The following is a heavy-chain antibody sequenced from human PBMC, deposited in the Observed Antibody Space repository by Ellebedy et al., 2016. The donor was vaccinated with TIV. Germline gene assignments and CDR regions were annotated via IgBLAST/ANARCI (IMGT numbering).Heavy chain of an antibody. V-gene: IGHV3-23*01. CDR1: GFTFNSFA. CDR3: VKSLGPLDGFDF. CDR2: ISNSGEST. J-gene: IGHJ3*01. D-gene: IGHD6-13*01. Sequence: GESLKISCVASGFTFNSFAMSWVRQAPGKGLEWVSTISNSGESTNNADSGKGRFTISRDNSKNTLYLQMNGLRAEDTAVYYCVKSLGPLDGFDFWGQGTMVTVSS.